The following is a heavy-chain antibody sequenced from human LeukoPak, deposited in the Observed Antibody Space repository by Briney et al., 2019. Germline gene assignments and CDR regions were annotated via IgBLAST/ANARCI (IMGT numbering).Heavy chain of an antibody. Sequence: GGSLRLSCAVSGFSFRSYGMHWIRQAPGKGLEWLAMISYDGSEEHYLDSVKGRFTISRDNLKNTLHLQLNSLRPDDSAIYYCAKGVDTVVDIGYSDSWGQGAPVTVSS. V-gene: IGHV3-30*18. CDR1: GFSFRSYG. CDR2: ISYDGSEE. J-gene: IGHJ4*02. D-gene: IGHD2-15*01. CDR3: AKGVDTVVDIGYSDS.